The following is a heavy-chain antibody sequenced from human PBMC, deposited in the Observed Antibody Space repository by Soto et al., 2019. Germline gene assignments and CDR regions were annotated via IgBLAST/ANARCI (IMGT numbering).Heavy chain of an antibody. CDR1: GFTFSTYG. CDR3: AKGTSSEFLLSFDD. D-gene: IGHD3-10*01. CDR2: ISYDGSNK. J-gene: IGHJ4*01. Sequence: GGSLRLSCAASGFTFSTYGMHWVRQAPGKGLEWVAVISYDGSNKYYADSVKGRFTISRDNSKNTLYLQMNSLRAEDTAVYYCAKGTSSEFLLSFDDWGHGTLVTVSS. V-gene: IGHV3-30*18.